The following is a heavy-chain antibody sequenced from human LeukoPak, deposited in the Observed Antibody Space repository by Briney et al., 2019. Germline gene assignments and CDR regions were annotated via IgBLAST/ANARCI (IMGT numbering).Heavy chain of an antibody. CDR3: TRLGRYCSGHSCYDYYYGVDV. J-gene: IGHJ6*04. CDR1: GFVFSGSV. V-gene: IGHV3-73*01. D-gene: IGHD2-15*01. CDR2: IRAKVNNYAT. Sequence: GGSLRLSCAASGFVFSGSVMHWVRQASGKGLEWVGRIRAKVNNYATTYAASVKGRFTISRDDSNTTVYLKMNRLKTEDTGVYCCTRLGRYCSGHSCYDYYYGVDVWGKETTVTVSS.